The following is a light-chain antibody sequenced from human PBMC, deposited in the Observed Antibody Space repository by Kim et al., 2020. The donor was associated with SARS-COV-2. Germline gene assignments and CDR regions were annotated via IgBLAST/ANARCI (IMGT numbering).Light chain of an antibody. CDR1: QSVDIY. J-gene: IGKJ4*01. Sequence: PGESAPLSCRASQSVDIYLAWYQQKPGQAPRLLIYDASNRATGIPARFTGSGSGTDFSLTISSLEPEDFAVYFCQQRNTWPLTFGGGTKVDIK. CDR3: QQRNTWPLT. CDR2: DAS. V-gene: IGKV3-11*01.